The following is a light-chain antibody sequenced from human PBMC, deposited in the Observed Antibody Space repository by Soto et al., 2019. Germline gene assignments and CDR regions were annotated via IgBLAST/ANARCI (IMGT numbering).Light chain of an antibody. CDR1: QTIGRN. J-gene: IGKJ4*01. CDR3: QQYNSWPLT. CDR2: DIS. Sequence: EMGLTQSPGTLSFSPGEAATLSSRASQTIGRNYLAWYQQKPGQPPRLLIYDISTRATGIPTRFSGSGSGTEFTLTISSLQSEDFAVYYCQQYNSWPLTFGGGTKVDIK. V-gene: IGKV3D-15*01.